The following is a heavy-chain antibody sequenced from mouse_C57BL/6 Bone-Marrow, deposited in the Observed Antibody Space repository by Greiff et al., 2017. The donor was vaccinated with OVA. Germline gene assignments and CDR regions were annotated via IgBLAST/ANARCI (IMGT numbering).Heavy chain of an antibody. CDR3: ARNGSSYWYFDV. CDR1: GYAFSSSW. D-gene: IGHD1-1*01. Sequence: VMLVESGPELVKPGASVKISCKASGYAFSSSWMNWVKQRPGKGLEWIGRIYPGDGDTNYNGKFKGKATLTADKSSSTAYMQLSSLTSEDSAVYFCARNGSSYWYFDVWGTGTTVTVSS. J-gene: IGHJ1*03. V-gene: IGHV1-82*01. CDR2: IYPGDGDT.